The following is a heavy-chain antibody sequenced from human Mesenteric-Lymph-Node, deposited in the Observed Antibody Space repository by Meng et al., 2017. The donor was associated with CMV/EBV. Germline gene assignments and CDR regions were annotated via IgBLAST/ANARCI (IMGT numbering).Heavy chain of an antibody. CDR1: GFSLSTRDIR. CDR3: ARGNWDSGSFFDY. V-gene: IGHV2-70D*14. J-gene: IGHJ4*02. CDR2: IDWDDDK. Sequence: SGPTLVKPTQTLTLTCTFSGFSLSTRDIRVNWIRQPPGKALEWLARIDWDDDKFYSTSLKTRLTISKDTSKNQVVLTMTNMDPVDTATYYCARGNWDSGSFFDYWGQGALVTVSS. D-gene: IGHD1-7*01.